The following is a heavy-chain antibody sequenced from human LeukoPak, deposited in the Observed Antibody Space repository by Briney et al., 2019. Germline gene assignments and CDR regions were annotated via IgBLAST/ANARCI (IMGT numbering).Heavy chain of an antibody. Sequence: SETLSLTCTASGGSISSSSYYWGWIRQPPGKGLEWIGSIYYSGSTYYNPSLKSRVTISVDTSKNQFSLKLSSVTAADTAVYYCARLNGAAVQRPPRWGQGTLVTVSS. CDR3: ARLNGAAVQRPPR. D-gene: IGHD6-13*01. CDR1: GGSISSSSYY. J-gene: IGHJ4*02. V-gene: IGHV4-39*01. CDR2: IYYSGST.